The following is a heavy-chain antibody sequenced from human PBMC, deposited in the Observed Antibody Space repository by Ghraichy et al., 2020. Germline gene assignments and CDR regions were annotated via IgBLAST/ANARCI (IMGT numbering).Heavy chain of an antibody. Sequence: SETLSLTCAVSGGSISSGGYSWSWIRQPPGKGLEWIGYIYHSGSTYYNTSLKSRVTISVDRSKNQFSLKLSSVTAADTAVYYCARGGKGYYDSSGYFYDAFDIWGQGTMVTVSS. CDR3: ARGGKGYYDSSGYFYDAFDI. CDR2: IYHSGST. CDR1: GGSISSGGYS. J-gene: IGHJ3*02. D-gene: IGHD3-22*01. V-gene: IGHV4-30-2*01.